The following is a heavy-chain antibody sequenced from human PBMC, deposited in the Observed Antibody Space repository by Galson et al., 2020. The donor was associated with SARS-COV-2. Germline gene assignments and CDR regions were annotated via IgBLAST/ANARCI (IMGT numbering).Heavy chain of an antibody. CDR2: MSYDGSNI. CDR3: ATDFDYYGSGRREINI. Sequence: QLGASLKISCAASGTTISIYALHWVCQSPGKGLEWVAAMSYDGSNIYYANSVKGRFIISRDNSKNTLFLDMSSLRSEDTALYYCATDFDYYGSGRREINIWGQGT. J-gene: IGHJ3*02. D-gene: IGHD3-10*01. V-gene: IGHV3-30*15. CDR1: GTTISIYA.